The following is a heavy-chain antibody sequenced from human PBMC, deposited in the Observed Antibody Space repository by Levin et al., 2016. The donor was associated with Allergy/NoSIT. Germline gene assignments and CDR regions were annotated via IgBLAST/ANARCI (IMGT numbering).Heavy chain of an antibody. V-gene: IGHV3-15*01. J-gene: IGHJ1*01. CDR3: ASPSKWELRTYFDL. D-gene: IGHD3-9*01. Sequence: WIRQPPGKGLEWVARIRPRSDGYPKDYAAPVEDRFTISRDDSKNTLYLQMNSLKTEGTGVYYCASPSKWELRTYFDLWGLGTLVTVSS. CDR2: IRPRSDGYPK.